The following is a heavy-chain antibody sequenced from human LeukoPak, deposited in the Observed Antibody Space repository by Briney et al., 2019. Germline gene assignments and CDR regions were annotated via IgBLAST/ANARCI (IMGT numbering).Heavy chain of an antibody. Sequence: SETLSLTCTVSGGSVSSGTYYWSWIRQPPGEGLEWIGYIYYSGSTNYNPSLKCRVTISVDTSKNQFSLKLSSVTAADTAVYYCARVEWFGELSPFDIWGQGTMVTVSS. CDR3: ARVEWFGELSPFDI. CDR1: GGSVSSGTYY. D-gene: IGHD3-10*01. J-gene: IGHJ3*02. CDR2: IYYSGST. V-gene: IGHV4-61*01.